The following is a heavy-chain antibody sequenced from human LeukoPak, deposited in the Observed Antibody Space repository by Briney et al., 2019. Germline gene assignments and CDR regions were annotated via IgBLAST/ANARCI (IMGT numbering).Heavy chain of an antibody. CDR3: AATRITIFGVVSGAFDT. D-gene: IGHD3-3*01. Sequence: GGSLRLSCAASGFTVSSNYMSWVRQAPGKGLERVSVIYSGGSTYYADSVKGRFTISRDNSKNTLYLQMNSLRAEDTAVYYCAATRITIFGVVSGAFDTWGQGTMVTVSS. V-gene: IGHV3-53*01. CDR2: IYSGGST. J-gene: IGHJ3*02. CDR1: GFTVSSNY.